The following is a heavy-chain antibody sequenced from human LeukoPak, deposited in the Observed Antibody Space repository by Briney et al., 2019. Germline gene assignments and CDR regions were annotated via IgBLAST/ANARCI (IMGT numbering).Heavy chain of an antibody. D-gene: IGHD1-7*01. CDR1: GFTFSSYS. CDR2: IGLDRSYM. J-gene: IGHJ5*02. V-gene: IGHV3-21*01. Sequence: GGSLRLSCAASGFTFSSYSMNWVCQAPGKGLEWGSSIGLDRSYMYYADSVKGRFHISRDDAQTSLYLQLPRLSVEDTAIYYCARDFRGTIVSWGQGPLVTVSS. CDR3: ARDFRGTIVS.